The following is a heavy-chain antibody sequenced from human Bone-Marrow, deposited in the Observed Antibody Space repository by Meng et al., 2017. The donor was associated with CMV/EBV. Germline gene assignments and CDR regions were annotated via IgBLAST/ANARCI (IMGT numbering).Heavy chain of an antibody. CDR3: AREPPTVTTPIIYYYGMDV. CDR1: GGTFSSYA. V-gene: IGHV1-69*10. Sequence: SVKVSCKASGGTFSSYAISWVRQAPGQGLEWMGGIIPILGIAIYAQKFQGRVTVIRDTSTSTVYMEMSSLRSEDTAVYYCAREPPTVTTPIIYYYGMDVWGQGTTVTVSS. D-gene: IGHD4-11*01. J-gene: IGHJ6*02. CDR2: IIPILGIA.